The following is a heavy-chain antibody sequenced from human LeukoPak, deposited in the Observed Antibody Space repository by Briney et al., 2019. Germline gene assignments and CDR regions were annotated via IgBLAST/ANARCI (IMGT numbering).Heavy chain of an antibody. CDR2: MNPNSGNT. CDR3: ARGLRRGTVDY. J-gene: IGHJ4*02. CDR1: GYTFTSYD. V-gene: IGHV1-8*01. Sequence: ASVKVPCKASGYTFTSYDIYWVRQATGQGLEWMGWMNPNSGNTAYAQKFQGRVTLTRNTSISTAYMELSSLRAEDTAVYYCARGLRRGTVDYWGQGTLVTVSS. D-gene: IGHD1-1*01.